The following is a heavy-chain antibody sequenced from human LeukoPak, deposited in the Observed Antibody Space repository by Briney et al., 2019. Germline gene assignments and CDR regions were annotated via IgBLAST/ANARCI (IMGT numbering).Heavy chain of an antibody. Sequence: PGGSLRLSCAASAFTFSTYAIHWVRQAPGKGLEWVAVISYDGSNKYYADSVKGRFTISRDNSKNTLYLQINSLRVEDTAVYYCARDQLGAVLYFDYWGQGALVTVSS. CDR2: ISYDGSNK. J-gene: IGHJ4*02. V-gene: IGHV3-30-3*01. CDR1: AFTFSTYA. D-gene: IGHD1-1*01. CDR3: ARDQLGAVLYFDY.